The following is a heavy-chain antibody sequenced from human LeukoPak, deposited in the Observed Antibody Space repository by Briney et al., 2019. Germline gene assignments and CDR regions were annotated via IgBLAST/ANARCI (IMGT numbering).Heavy chain of an antibody. J-gene: IGHJ6*03. CDR2: ISSSSSYI. D-gene: IGHD6-19*01. V-gene: IGHV3-21*01. CDR3: PRGIAVLGYYMDV. Sequence: GGSLRLSXAASGFTFSSYSMNWVRQAPGKGLEWVSSISSSSSYIYYADSVKGRFTISRDNAKNSLYLQMNSLRAEDTAVYYCPRGIAVLGYYMDVWGKGTTVTVSS. CDR1: GFTFSSYS.